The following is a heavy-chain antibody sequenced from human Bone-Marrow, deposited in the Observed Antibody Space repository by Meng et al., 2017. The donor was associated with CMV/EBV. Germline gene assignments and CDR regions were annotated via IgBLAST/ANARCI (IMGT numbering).Heavy chain of an antibody. Sequence: GSLRLSCTVSGGSISNYYWSWIRQSPGRGLEWIGYIYSSGNTNYNPSLKSRVTISVDASKNQFSLRLSSVTAADTAVYYCARGSTGWGVWGQGTTVTVSS. CDR2: IYSSGNT. CDR1: GGSISNYY. J-gene: IGHJ6*02. CDR3: ARGSTGWGV. V-gene: IGHV4-59*01. D-gene: IGHD1-1*01.